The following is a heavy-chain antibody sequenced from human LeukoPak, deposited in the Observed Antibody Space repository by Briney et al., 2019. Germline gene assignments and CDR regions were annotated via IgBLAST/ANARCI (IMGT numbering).Heavy chain of an antibody. CDR2: IGAAGSTI. V-gene: IGHV3-48*01. CDR3: ARDSSTYAGPPDY. J-gene: IGHJ4*02. CDR1: GFTFSSYS. Sequence: GGSLRLSCAASGFTFSSYSMNWVRQARGEGLEWVSYIGAAGSTIYYADSVKGRFTISRDNAKNSLFLQMNSLRAEDTAVYYCARDSSTYAGPPDYWGQGTLVTVSS. D-gene: IGHD2-2*01.